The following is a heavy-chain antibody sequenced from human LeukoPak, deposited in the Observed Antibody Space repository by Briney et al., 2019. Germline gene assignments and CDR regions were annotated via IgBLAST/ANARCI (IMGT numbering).Heavy chain of an antibody. Sequence: GAPVKVSCKASGYTFTGYYMHWVRQAPGQGLEWMGRINPNSGGTNYAQKFQGRVTMTRDTSISAAYMELSRLRSDDTAVYYCARMSIWSDDYWGQGTLVTVSS. CDR1: GYTFTGYY. V-gene: IGHV1-2*06. J-gene: IGHJ4*02. CDR2: INPNSGGT. CDR3: ARMSIWSDDY. D-gene: IGHD5/OR15-5a*01.